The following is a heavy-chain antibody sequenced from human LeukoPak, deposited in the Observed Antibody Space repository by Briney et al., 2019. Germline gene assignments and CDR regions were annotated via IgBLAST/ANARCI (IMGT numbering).Heavy chain of an antibody. D-gene: IGHD6-13*01. CDR1: GYTFTSYD. V-gene: IGHV1-8*01. Sequence: ASVKVSCKASGYTFTSYDINWVRQATGQGLEWMGWMNPNSGNTSYAQKFQGRVTMTTNTSISTAYMELSSLRSEDTAAYYCARRRGSTGFDPWGQGTLVTVSS. CDR3: ARRRGSTGFDP. J-gene: IGHJ5*02. CDR2: MNPNSGNT.